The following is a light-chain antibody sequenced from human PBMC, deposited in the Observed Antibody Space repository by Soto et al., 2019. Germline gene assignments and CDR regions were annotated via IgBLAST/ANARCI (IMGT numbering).Light chain of an antibody. CDR2: EIS. J-gene: IGLJ1*01. CDR3: SSYAGSNNYV. CDR1: SSDVGGYNY. V-gene: IGLV2-8*01. Sequence: QSVLTQPPSASGSPGQSVTISCTGTSSDVGGYNYVSWYQQHPGKAPKLMIYEISKRPSGVPDRFSGSKSGNTASLTVSGLQTEDEADYYCSSYAGSNNYVVGNGTKVTVL.